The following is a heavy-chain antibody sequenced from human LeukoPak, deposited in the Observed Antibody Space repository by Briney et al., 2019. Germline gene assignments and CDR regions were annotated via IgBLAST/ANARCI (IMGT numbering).Heavy chain of an antibody. CDR1: GFTFSSYA. CDR3: VKAEGNDY. Sequence: GGSLRLSCSASGFTFSSYALHWVGQAPGKGLEDVSAISSNGGSTYYADSVKGRFTISRDNSKKTLYLQMSSLRAEDTAVYYCVKAEGNDYWGQGTLVTVSS. V-gene: IGHV3-64D*06. CDR2: ISSNGGST. J-gene: IGHJ4*02.